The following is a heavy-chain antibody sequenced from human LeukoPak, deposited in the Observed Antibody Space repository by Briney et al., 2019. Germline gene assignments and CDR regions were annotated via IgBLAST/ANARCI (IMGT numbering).Heavy chain of an antibody. V-gene: IGHV1-69*04. CDR3: ARDRGYYYDSSGYYNAFDI. J-gene: IGHJ3*02. CDR2: IIPIFGKA. Sequence: GASVNVSCQASGGTFSSYAISWVRQAPGQGRDWMGSIIPIFGKANYAQKFQGRVTITADKSTSTAYMELSSLRSEDTAVYYCARDRGYYYDSSGYYNAFDIWGQGTMVTVSS. D-gene: IGHD3-22*01. CDR1: GGTFSSYA.